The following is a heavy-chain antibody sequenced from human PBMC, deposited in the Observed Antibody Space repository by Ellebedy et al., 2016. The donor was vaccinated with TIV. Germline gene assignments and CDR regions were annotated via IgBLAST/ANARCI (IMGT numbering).Heavy chain of an antibody. CDR2: IVGSGGST. CDR3: ARGDDYKDLRPFDY. J-gene: IGHJ4*02. CDR1: GFSFSGYT. Sequence: PGGSLRLSCAASGFSFSGYTMSWVRQAPGKGLEWVSGIVGSGGSTKYGDSVKGRFTISRDNSKNTLYLEMNSLRAEDTAVYYCARGDDYKDLRPFDYWGQGTLLTVSS. D-gene: IGHD5-24*01. V-gene: IGHV3-23*01.